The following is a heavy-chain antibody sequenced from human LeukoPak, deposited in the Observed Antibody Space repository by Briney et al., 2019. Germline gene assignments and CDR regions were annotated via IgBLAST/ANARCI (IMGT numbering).Heavy chain of an antibody. CDR2: ISAYNGNT. J-gene: IGHJ6*03. D-gene: IGHD6-13*01. V-gene: IGHV1-18*01. CDR3: ARAVIAAAGTSYYYYYYMDV. Sequence: GASVKVPCKASGYTFTSYGISWVRQAPGQGLEWMGWISAYNGNTNYAQKLQGRVTMTTDTSTSTAYMELRSLRSDDTAVYYCARAVIAAAGTSYYYYYYMDVWGKGTTVTVSS. CDR1: GYTFTSYG.